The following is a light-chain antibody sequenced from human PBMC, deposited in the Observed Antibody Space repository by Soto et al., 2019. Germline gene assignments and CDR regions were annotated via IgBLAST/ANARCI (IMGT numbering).Light chain of an antibody. V-gene: IGKV1-5*01. Sequence: DIQMTQSPSTLSSSVGDRVTITCRASESLSGRLAWYQQRPGQAPTLLIYDVSTVESGVASRFSGTGPETGFTLTISGLQPDDCATYCGQQYNCDASVGPGTKAEVK. J-gene: IGKJ1*01. CDR1: ESLSGR. CDR2: DVS. CDR3: QQYNCDAS.